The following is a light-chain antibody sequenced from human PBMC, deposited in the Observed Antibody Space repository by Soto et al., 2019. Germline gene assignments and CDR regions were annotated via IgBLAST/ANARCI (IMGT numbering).Light chain of an antibody. CDR2: AAS. V-gene: IGKV1-39*01. Sequence: DIQMTQSPSTLPASVGDRVIITCRASQNVGKYLAWYQQKPRKAPKLLIYAASSFQSGVPSRFSGSGSGTDFTLTISSLQPEDFATYYCQQSYSTRVTFGQGTKVDIK. J-gene: IGKJ1*01. CDR1: QNVGKY. CDR3: QQSYSTRVT.